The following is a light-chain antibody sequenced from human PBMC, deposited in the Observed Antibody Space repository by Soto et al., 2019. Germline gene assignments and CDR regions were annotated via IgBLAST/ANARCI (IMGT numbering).Light chain of an antibody. V-gene: IGLV3-1*01. J-gene: IGLJ1*01. CDR3: QVWDSSTVV. CDR2: QDS. Sequence: SSELTQPPSVSVSPGQTASITCSGDKLGDKYACWYQQKPGQSPVLVIYQDSKRPSGIPERFSGSNSGNTATLTISGTQAMDEADYYCQVWDSSTVVFGTGTKLTVL. CDR1: KLGDKY.